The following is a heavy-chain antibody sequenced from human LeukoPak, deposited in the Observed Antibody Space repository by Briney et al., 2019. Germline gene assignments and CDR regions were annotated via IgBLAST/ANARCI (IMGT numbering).Heavy chain of an antibody. V-gene: IGHV1-8*01. D-gene: IGHD1-1*01. CDR2: MSPNSGDT. CDR3: ASNPPNTGDFYY. J-gene: IGHJ4*02. CDR1: GYTFTNLD. Sequence: ASVKVSCKTSGYTFTNLDINWLRQAPGQGLEWMGWMSPNSGDTGYAQKFQGRVSMTRDTSISTAYMELSSLRSEDTAVYYCASNPPNTGDFYYWGLGSLVTVSS.